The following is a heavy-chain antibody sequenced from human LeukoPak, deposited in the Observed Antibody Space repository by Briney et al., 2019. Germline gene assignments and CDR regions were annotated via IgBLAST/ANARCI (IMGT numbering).Heavy chain of an antibody. J-gene: IGHJ3*02. Sequence: PGGSLRLSCAASGFTLSSNYMSWVRQAQGKGLEWGSVIYSGGSTYYADSLKGRFTISRHNSKNTLYLQMNSLRPEDTAVYYCARDLQGAFDIWGQGTMVTVSS. D-gene: IGHD4-11*01. CDR2: IYSGGST. CDR1: GFTLSSNY. V-gene: IGHV3-53*04. CDR3: ARDLQGAFDI.